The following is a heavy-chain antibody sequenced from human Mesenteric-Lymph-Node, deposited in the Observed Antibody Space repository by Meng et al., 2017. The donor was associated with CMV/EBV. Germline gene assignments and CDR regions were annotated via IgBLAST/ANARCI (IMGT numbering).Heavy chain of an antibody. J-gene: IGHJ3*02. D-gene: IGHD3-10*01. Sequence: SCKASGGTFSSYAISWVRQAPGQGLEWMGGIIPIFGTANYAQKFQGRVTITTDESTSTAYMELSSLRSEDTAVYYCLMVRGVIITKDVDDAFDIWGQGTMVTVSS. CDR3: LMVRGVIITKDVDDAFDI. CDR2: IIPIFGTA. V-gene: IGHV1-69*05. CDR1: GGTFSSYA.